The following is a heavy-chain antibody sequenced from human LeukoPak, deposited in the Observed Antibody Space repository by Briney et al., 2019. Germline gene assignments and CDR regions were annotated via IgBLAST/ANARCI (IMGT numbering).Heavy chain of an antibody. CDR3: ARGRYSSSLAVADY. V-gene: IGHV3-66*01. Sequence: GGSLRLSCAASGFTVSSNYMSWVRQAPGKGLEWVSIIYSGSSTYYADSVKGRFTISRDKSKDTLYLQMNSLRAEDTAVYYCARGRYSSSLAVADYWGQGTLVTVSS. J-gene: IGHJ4*02. CDR1: GFTVSSNY. D-gene: IGHD6-13*01. CDR2: IYSGSST.